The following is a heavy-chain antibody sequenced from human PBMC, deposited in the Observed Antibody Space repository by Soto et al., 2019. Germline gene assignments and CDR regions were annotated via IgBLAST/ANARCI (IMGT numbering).Heavy chain of an antibody. CDR3: ASDRSSRNYGDYELSY. CDR1: GYTFTDYG. Sequence: ASVKVSCKASGYTFTDYGISWVRQAPGEGLEWMGSISAYNGNTNYPQNLQGRVTMTTDTSTSTAYMELRRLRSDDTAVYYCASDRSSRNYGDYELSYWGQGTRVTVSS. CDR2: ISAYNGNT. J-gene: IGHJ4*02. D-gene: IGHD4-17*01. V-gene: IGHV1-18*01.